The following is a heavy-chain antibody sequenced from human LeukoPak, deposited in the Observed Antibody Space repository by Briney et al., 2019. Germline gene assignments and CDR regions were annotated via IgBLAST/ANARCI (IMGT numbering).Heavy chain of an antibody. Sequence: SETLSLTCAVSGGSISSSNYWSWVRQPPGKGLDWIGEINHSGTTNYNPSLRSRVTISVDKSKNHFSLKLSSVTAADTAVYYCARVMGRYCSNTSCYVDYWGQGTLVTVSS. CDR3: ARVMGRYCSNTSCYVDY. CDR1: GGSISSSNY. V-gene: IGHV4-4*02. D-gene: IGHD2-2*01. J-gene: IGHJ4*02. CDR2: INHSGTT.